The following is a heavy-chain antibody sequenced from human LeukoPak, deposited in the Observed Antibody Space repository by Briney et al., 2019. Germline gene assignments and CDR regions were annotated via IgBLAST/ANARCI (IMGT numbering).Heavy chain of an antibody. CDR1: GFTFSSYG. CDR3: ARDLYYDSRAYYFDY. V-gene: IGHV3-30*02. J-gene: IGHJ4*02. CDR2: TRYDGSNK. Sequence: PGGSLRLSCAASGFTFSSYGMYWVRQAPGKGLEWVAFTRYDGSNKYYADSVKGRFTISRDNAKNSLYLQMNSLRAEDTAVYYCARDLYYDSRAYYFDYWGQGILVTVSS. D-gene: IGHD3-22*01.